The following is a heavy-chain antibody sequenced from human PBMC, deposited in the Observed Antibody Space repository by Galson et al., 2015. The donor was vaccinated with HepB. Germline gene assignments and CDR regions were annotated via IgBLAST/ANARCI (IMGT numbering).Heavy chain of an antibody. CDR3: AQGSDRMQWLVLTRLGY. CDR1: GFTFNNYA. J-gene: IGHJ4*02. CDR2: ISSSSSYI. Sequence: SLRLSCAASGFTFNNYAMSWVRHAPGKGLEWVSSISSSSSYIYYADSVRGRFTISRDNAKNSLYLQMNSLRAEDTAVYYCAQGSDRMQWLVLTRLGYWGEGTLVTVSS. V-gene: IGHV3-21*01. D-gene: IGHD6-19*01.